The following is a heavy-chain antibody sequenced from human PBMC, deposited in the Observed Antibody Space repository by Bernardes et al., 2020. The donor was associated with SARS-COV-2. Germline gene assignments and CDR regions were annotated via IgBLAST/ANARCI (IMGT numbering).Heavy chain of an antibody. Sequence: GGSLRLSCTASGFIFSDSYMSWISQAPGKGLEWISYISGETGYTNYAGSVKGRFTISRDNARNSLYLQMTNLRADDTATYFCARDTSRFTASMDFESWGQGTLVTVSS. J-gene: IGHJ4*02. CDR3: ARDTSRFTASMDFES. CDR2: ISGETGYT. V-gene: IGHV3-11*05. D-gene: IGHD3-9*01. CDR1: GFIFSDSY.